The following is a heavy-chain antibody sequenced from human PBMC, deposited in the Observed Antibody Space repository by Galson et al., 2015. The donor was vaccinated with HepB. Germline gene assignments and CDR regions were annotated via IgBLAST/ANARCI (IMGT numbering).Heavy chain of an antibody. CDR3: ARRQGSGTYPDDY. CDR1: GYSFTNSW. J-gene: IGHJ4*02. V-gene: IGHV5-10-1*01. D-gene: IGHD3-10*01. CDR2: IDPSDSYT. Sequence: QSGAEVKKPGESLRISCKGSGYSFTNSWISWVRQMPGRGLQWMGRIDPSDSYTNYSPSFQGHVSMSADKSISTAYLQWSSLKASDPAVYFCARRQGSGTYPDDYWGQGTLVTVSS.